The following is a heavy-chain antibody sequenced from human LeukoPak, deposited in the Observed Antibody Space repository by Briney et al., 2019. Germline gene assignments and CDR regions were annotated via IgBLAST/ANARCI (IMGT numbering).Heavy chain of an antibody. V-gene: IGHV3-7*01. CDR2: INQDGSEK. CDR1: EFTFSTYW. J-gene: IGHJ4*02. D-gene: IGHD1-7*01. CDR3: ARGTIQAPGADY. Sequence: GSLRLSCAASEFTFSTYWMVWVRQAPGKGLEWVANINQDGSEKHYVDSVKGRFTISRDNARNSLYLQMSSLRAEETAIYYCARGTIQAPGADYWGQGTLVTVSS.